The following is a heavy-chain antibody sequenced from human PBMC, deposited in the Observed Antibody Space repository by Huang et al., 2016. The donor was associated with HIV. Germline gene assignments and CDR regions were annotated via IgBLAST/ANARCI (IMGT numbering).Heavy chain of an antibody. D-gene: IGHD4-17*01. CDR2: IYYSGST. Sequence: QVQLQESGPGLVKPSETLSLTCTVSGGSVSSGSYYWSWIRQPPGKGLEWIGYIYYSGSTNYNPFLKSRVTIAVDTSKNQFSLKLSSVTAADTAVYYCARVDLLLGKYGDHEENAFDIWGQGTMVTVSS. V-gene: IGHV4-61*01. CDR1: GGSVSSGSYY. J-gene: IGHJ3*02. CDR3: ARVDLLLGKYGDHEENAFDI.